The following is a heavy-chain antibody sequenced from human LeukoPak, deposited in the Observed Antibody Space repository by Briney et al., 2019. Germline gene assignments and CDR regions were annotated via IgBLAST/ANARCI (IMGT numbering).Heavy chain of an antibody. J-gene: IGHJ4*02. D-gene: IGHD1-14*01. CDR3: ARLTGNHFDC. CDR2: SGGRGTGT. V-gene: IGHV3-23*01. Sequence: GGSLRLSCAASGFSFTDFALSWVRQAPGKGLEWVSVSGGRGTGTFHGDSVKGRFTISRDNSKNALFLQMNSLRVEDTALYYCARLTGNHFDCWGQGALVTVSS. CDR1: GFSFTDFA.